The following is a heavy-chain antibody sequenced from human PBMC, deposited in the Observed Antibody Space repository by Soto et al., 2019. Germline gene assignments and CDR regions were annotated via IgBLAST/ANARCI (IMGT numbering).Heavy chain of an antibody. CDR3: AREGSSYYFDY. CDR1: GGTFSSYA. CDR2: IIPIFGTA. J-gene: IGHJ4*02. V-gene: IGHV1-69*05. Sequence: GASVKVSCKASGGTFSSYAISWVRQAPGQGLEWMGGIIPIFGTANYAQKFQGRVTMTRDTSISTAYMELSRLRSDDTAVYYCAREGSSYYFDYWGQGTLVTVSS. D-gene: IGHD6-13*01.